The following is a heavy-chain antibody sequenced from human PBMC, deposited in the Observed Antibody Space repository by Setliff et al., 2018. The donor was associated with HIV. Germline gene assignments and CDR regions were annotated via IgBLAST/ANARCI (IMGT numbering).Heavy chain of an antibody. D-gene: IGHD3-22*01. CDR2: IGSSNHGI. CDR1: GFNFKTYG. J-gene: IGHJ5*02. V-gene: IGHV3-48*02. CDR3: ARESGFGGSRGYHSDR. Sequence: GGSLRLSCAASGFNFKTYGMTWVRQAPGKGLDWVAHIGSSNHGIHYTASVQGRFTVSRDNANNLLFLQMNNLRDEDTAVYYCARESGFGGSRGYHSDRWGQGTLVTVSS.